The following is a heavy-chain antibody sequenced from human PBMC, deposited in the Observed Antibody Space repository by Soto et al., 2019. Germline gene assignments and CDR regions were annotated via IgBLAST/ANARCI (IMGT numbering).Heavy chain of an antibody. CDR2: ISYDGSNK. J-gene: IGHJ3*02. CDR3: ARDWGPHDAFDI. Sequence: AGGSLRLSCAASGFTFSSYAMHWVRQAPGKGLEWVAVISYDGSNKYYADSVKGRFTISRDNSKNTLYLQMNSLRAEDTAVYYCARDWGPHDAFDIWGQGTMVTVSS. CDR1: GFTFSSYA. D-gene: IGHD3-16*01. V-gene: IGHV3-30-3*01.